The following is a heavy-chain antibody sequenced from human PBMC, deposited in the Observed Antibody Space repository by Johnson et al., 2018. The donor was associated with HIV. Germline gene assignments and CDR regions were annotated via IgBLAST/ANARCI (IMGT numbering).Heavy chain of an antibody. V-gene: IGHV3-30*18. D-gene: IGHD1-26*01. J-gene: IGHJ3*02. CDR2: LSYDGSNK. CDR3: AKDIGTWWELAGAFDI. Sequence: VLSYDGSNKYYADSVKGRFTISRDNSKNTLYLQMNSLRAEDTAVYYCAKDIGTWWELAGAFDIWGQGTMVTVSS.